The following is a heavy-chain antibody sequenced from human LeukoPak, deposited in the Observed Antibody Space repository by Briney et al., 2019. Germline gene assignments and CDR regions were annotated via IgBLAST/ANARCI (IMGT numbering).Heavy chain of an antibody. V-gene: IGHV3-30*04. CDR2: ISYDGSNK. D-gene: IGHD5-24*01. CDR3: ARESGWAYFDY. J-gene: IGHJ4*02. CDR1: GFTFFAHA. Sequence: GGSLRLSCAASGFTFFAHAMHWSGQPPAKDRRWVAVISYDGSNKHYADSMTGRFTISRDNSKNTLYLQMNSLRVEDTAVYYCARESGWAYFDYWGQGSLVAVSS.